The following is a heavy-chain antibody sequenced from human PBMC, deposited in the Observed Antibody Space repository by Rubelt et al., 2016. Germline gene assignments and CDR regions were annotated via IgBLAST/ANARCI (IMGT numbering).Heavy chain of an antibody. CDR2: INPNSGGT. J-gene: IGHJ4*02. Sequence: QVQLVQSGAEVKKPGASVKVSCKASGYTFTGYYMHWVRQAPGQGLEWMGWINPNSGGTNYAQKFQGRVTRTRDTSIRPAYMELSRLRSDDTAVYYCARFAIGGHSSGYLFDYWGQGTLVTVSS. V-gene: IGHV1-2*02. D-gene: IGHD3-22*01. CDR3: ARFAIGGHSSGYLFDY. CDR1: GYTFTGYY.